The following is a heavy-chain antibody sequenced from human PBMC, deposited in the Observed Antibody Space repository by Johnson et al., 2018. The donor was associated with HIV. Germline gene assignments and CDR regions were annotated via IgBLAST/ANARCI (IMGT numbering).Heavy chain of an antibody. D-gene: IGHD3-22*01. CDR1: GFTFSDYY. V-gene: IGHV3-11*04. CDR3: ARGSRYTYDNDDAYLLHAFDF. J-gene: IGHJ3*01. Sequence: QVQLVESGGGVVQPGRSLRLSCAASGFTFSDYYMTWIRQAPGKRLEWVSYISSSGTNRYYAHSVKGRFTISTDHTKNFLYLQMNTLRVEDTAVYYCARGSRYTYDNDDAYLLHAFDFWGQGTMVTVSS. CDR2: ISSSGTNR.